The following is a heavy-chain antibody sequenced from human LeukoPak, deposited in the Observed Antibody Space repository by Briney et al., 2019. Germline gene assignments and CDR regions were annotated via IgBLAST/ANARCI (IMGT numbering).Heavy chain of an antibody. V-gene: IGHV3-23*01. CDR3: AKNTVEHYYYYMDV. J-gene: IGHJ6*03. Sequence: GGSLRLSCAASGFTFSSYAMSWVRQAPGKGLEGVSAISGSGGSTYYADSVKGRFTISRDNSKNTLYLQMNSLRAEDTAVYYCAKNTVEHYYYYMDVWGKGTTVTISS. CDR2: ISGSGGST. CDR1: GFTFSSYA. D-gene: IGHD4-23*01.